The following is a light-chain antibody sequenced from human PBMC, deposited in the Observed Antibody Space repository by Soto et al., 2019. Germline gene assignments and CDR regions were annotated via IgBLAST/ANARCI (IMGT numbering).Light chain of an antibody. CDR3: SSYTSSSTPFV. V-gene: IGLV2-14*01. CDR1: SSDVGGYNY. J-gene: IGLJ1*01. Sequence: QSALTQPASVSGSPGQSITISCTGTSSDVGGYNYVSGYQQHPGKAPKLMIYEVSNRPSGVSNRFSGSKSGNTASLTISGLQAEDEADYYCSSYTSSSTPFVFGTGTKVTVL. CDR2: EVS.